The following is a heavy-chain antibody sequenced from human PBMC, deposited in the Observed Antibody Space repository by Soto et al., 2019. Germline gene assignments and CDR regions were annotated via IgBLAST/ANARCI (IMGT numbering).Heavy chain of an antibody. CDR1: GYTFTSYA. V-gene: IGHV1-3*01. CDR3: ARDWWTRAPSGWYRPNQVYYYYYGMDV. CDR2: INAGNGNT. D-gene: IGHD6-19*01. Sequence: ASVKVSCKASGYTFTSYAMHWVRQAPGQRLEWMGWINAGNGNTKYSQKFQGRVTITRDTSASTAYVELSSLRSEDTAVYYCARDWWTRAPSGWYRPNQVYYYYYGMDVWGQGTTVTVSS. J-gene: IGHJ6*02.